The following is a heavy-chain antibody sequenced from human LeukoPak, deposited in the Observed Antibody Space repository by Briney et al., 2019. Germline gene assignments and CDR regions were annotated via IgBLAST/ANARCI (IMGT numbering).Heavy chain of an antibody. CDR3: AKAGEYYYDSSGYYYAADY. CDR1: GFTFSSYS. V-gene: IGHV3-48*04. D-gene: IGHD3-22*01. Sequence: GGSLRLSCAASGFTFSSYSMNWVRQAPGKGLEWVSYISSSSSTIYYADSVKGRFTISRDNAKNSLYLQMNSLRAEDTAVYYCAKAGEYYYDSSGYYYAADYWGQGTLVTVSS. J-gene: IGHJ4*02. CDR2: ISSSSSTI.